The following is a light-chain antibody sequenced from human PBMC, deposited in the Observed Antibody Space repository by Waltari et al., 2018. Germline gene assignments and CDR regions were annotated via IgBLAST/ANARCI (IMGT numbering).Light chain of an antibody. Sequence: QSALTPPASVSGSPGQSITISCSGSSRDVGGYNSVSWYQQHPGKAPKLMIYDVSNRPSGVSNRFSGSKSGNTASLTISGLQAEDEADYYCSSYTSSSTLDVFGTGTKVTVL. CDR2: DVS. CDR1: SRDVGGYNS. CDR3: SSYTSSSTLDV. V-gene: IGLV2-14*01. J-gene: IGLJ1*01.